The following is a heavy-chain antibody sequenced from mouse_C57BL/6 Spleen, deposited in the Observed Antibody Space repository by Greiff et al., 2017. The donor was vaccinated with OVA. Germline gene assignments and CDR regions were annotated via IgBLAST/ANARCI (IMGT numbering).Heavy chain of an antibody. CDR3: ARAYSNPFAY. V-gene: IGHV5-17*01. CDR1: GFTFSDYG. CDR2: ISSGSSTI. Sequence: DVKLVESGGGLVKPGGSLKLSCAASGFTFSDYGMHWVRQAPEKGLEWVAYISSGSSTIYYADTVKGRFTISRDNAKNTLFLQMTSLRSEDTAMYYCARAYSNPFAYWGQGTLVTVSA. D-gene: IGHD2-5*01. J-gene: IGHJ3*01.